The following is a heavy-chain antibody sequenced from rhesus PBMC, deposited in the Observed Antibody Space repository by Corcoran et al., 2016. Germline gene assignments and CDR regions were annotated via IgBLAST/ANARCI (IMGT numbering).Heavy chain of an antibody. J-gene: IGHJ4*01. CDR2: VDPEDGEA. CDR1: GYTFTDYY. CDR3: ATMGTDY. V-gene: IGHV1-111*02. D-gene: IGHD5-24*01. Sequence: EVQLVQSGAEVKKPGASVKISCKASGYTFTDYYLHWVRQDPGKGLEWMGRVDPEDGEAIHAQKFQDRGTTTADTSTDTAYMELSSVRSEETAGYYCATMGTDYWGQGVLVTVSS.